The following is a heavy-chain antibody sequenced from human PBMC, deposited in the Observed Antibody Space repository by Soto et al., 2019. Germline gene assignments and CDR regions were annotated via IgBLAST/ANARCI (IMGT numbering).Heavy chain of an antibody. Sequence: ASVKVSCKASGYTFTSYGISWVRQAPGQGLEWMGWISTYNGNTNYAQKLQGRVTMTTDTSTSTAYMELRSLRSDDTAVYYCARAPLYYSSGWYTFDYWGQGTPVTVSS. CDR1: GYTFTSYG. CDR3: ARAPLYYSSGWYTFDY. D-gene: IGHD6-19*01. V-gene: IGHV1-18*01. CDR2: ISTYNGNT. J-gene: IGHJ4*02.